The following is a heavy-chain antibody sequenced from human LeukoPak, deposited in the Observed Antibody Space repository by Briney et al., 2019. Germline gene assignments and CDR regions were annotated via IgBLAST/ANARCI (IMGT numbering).Heavy chain of an antibody. CDR3: VRWAGGNSDVASFDY. V-gene: IGHV1-2*02. D-gene: IGHD2-21*01. CDR2: ISRRSGAT. J-gene: IGHJ4*02. Sequence: ASVKVSCKASGYIFSEYYMHWVRQAPGRGFEWMGWISRRSGATKIAEKFQGRVTLTRDTSISTAYVELTNLASDDTAVYYCVRWAGGNSDVASFDYWGQGTLVIVSS. CDR1: GYIFSEYY.